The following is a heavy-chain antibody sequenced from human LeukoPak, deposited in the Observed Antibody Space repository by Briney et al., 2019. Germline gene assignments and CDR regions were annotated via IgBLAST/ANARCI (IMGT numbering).Heavy chain of an antibody. CDR3: ARKVEWELLGAFDI. D-gene: IGHD1-26*01. Sequence: PSQTLSLTCTVSGGSISSGSYYWGWIRQPPGKGLEWIGSIYYSGSTYYNPSLKSRVTISVDTSKNQFSLKLSSVTAADTAVYYCARKVEWELLGAFDIWGQGTMVTVSS. V-gene: IGHV4-39*01. CDR1: GGSISSGSYY. CDR2: IYYSGST. J-gene: IGHJ3*02.